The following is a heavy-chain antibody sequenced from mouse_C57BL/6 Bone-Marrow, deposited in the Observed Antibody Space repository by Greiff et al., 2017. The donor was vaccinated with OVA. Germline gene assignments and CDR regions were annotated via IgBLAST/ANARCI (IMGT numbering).Heavy chain of an antibody. CDR2: ISSGGSYT. CDR3: ARLSYDYYAMDY. CDR1: GFTFSSYG. V-gene: IGHV5-6*01. Sequence: EVKLMESGGDLVKPGGSLKLSCAASGFTFSSYGMSWVRQTPDKRLEWVATISSGGSYTYYPDSVKGRFTISRDKAKNTLYLQMSSLKSVYTAMYYCARLSYDYYAMDYWGQGTSVTVSS. D-gene: IGHD1-2*01. J-gene: IGHJ4*01.